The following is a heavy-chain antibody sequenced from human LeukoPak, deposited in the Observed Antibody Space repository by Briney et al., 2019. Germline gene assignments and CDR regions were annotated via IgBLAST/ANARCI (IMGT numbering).Heavy chain of an antibody. Sequence: GGSLRLSCAASGFTFSSYSMNWVRQAPGKGLEWVSSISSSRSYIYYADSVKGRFTISRDNAKNSLYLQMNSLRAEDTAVYYCARFLSYYYDSSGSTFDYWGQGTLVTVSS. CDR1: GFTFSSYS. CDR2: ISSSRSYI. CDR3: ARFLSYYYDSSGSTFDY. V-gene: IGHV3-21*01. J-gene: IGHJ4*02. D-gene: IGHD3-22*01.